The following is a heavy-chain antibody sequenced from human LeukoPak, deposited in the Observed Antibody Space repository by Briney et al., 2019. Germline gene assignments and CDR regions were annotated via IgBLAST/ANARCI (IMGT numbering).Heavy chain of an antibody. J-gene: IGHJ4*02. V-gene: IGHV4-59*01. CDR1: GGSLSSYY. CDR2: IYYSGST. CDR3: ARAAPYCSGGSCYDY. D-gene: IGHD2-15*01. Sequence: SETLSLTCTVYGGSLSSYYWSWIRHPPGEGLEWIGYIYYSGSTNYNPSLQSRVIISVDTSKNQFSLKLSSVTAADTAVYYCARAAPYCSGGSCYDYWGQGTLVTVSS.